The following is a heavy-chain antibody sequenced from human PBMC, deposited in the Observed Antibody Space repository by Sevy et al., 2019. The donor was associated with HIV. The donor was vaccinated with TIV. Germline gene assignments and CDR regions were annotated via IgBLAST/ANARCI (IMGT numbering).Heavy chain of an antibody. Sequence: SETLSLTCTVSGGSISSSSYYWGWIRQPPGKGLEWIGSIYYSGRTYNNPSLKSRVTLSVDTSKNLFSLKLSSVTAADTAVYYCARRESSSHSGPWFDPWGQGTLVTVSS. CDR2: IYYSGRT. CDR1: GGSISSSSYY. V-gene: IGHV4-39*01. J-gene: IGHJ5*02. D-gene: IGHD6-19*01. CDR3: ARRESSSHSGPWFDP.